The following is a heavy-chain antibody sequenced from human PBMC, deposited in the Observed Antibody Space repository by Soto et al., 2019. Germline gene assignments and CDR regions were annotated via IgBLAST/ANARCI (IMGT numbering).Heavy chain of an antibody. CDR3: ANNIAAAGTYYYYSMDV. V-gene: IGHV3-23*01. CDR2: ISGSGGST. Sequence: GGSLRLSCAASGFTFSSYAMSWVRQAPGKGLEWVSAISGSGGSTYYADSVKGRFTISRDNSKNTLYLQMNSLRAEDTAVYYCANNIAAAGTYYYYSMDVWGQGTTVTVSS. CDR1: GFTFSSYA. D-gene: IGHD6-13*01. J-gene: IGHJ6*02.